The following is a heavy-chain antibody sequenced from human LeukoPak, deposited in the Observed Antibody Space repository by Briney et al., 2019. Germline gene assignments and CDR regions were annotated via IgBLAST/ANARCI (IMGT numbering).Heavy chain of an antibody. CDR3: ASAYCGGDCTPYWYFDL. CDR1: GYSISSGYY. Sequence: SETLSLTCTVSGYSISSGYYWGWIRQPPGKGLEWIGSIYHSGSTYYNPSLKSRVTISVDTSKNQFSLKLSSVTAADTAVYYCASAYCGGDCTPYWYFDLWGRGTLVTVSS. CDR2: IYHSGST. J-gene: IGHJ2*01. V-gene: IGHV4-38-2*02. D-gene: IGHD2-21*02.